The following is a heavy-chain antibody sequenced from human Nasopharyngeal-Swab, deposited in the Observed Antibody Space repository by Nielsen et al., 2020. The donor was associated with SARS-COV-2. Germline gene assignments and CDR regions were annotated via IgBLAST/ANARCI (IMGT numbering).Heavy chain of an antibody. CDR2: ISSNGGST. D-gene: IGHD3-3*01. V-gene: IGHV3-64D*06. J-gene: IGHJ6*02. CDR3: VKGGRILKWLSYGMDV. Sequence: VRQAPGKGLEYVLAISSNGGSTYYADYVKGRFTISRDNSKNTLYLQMSSLRAEDTAVYYCVKGGRILKWLSYGMDVWGQGTTVTVSS.